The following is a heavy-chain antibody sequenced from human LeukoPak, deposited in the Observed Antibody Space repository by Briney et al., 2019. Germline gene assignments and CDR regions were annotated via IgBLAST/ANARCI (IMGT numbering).Heavy chain of an antibody. CDR3: ASQTYYYYMDV. CDR1: GGSFSGYY. V-gene: IGHV4-34*01. J-gene: IGHJ6*03. Sequence: SETLSLTCAVYGGSFSGYYWSWIRQPPGKGLEWIGEINHSGSTNYNPSLKSRVTISVDTSKNQFSLKLSSVTAADTAVYYCASQTYYYYMDVWGKATTVTVSS. CDR2: INHSGST.